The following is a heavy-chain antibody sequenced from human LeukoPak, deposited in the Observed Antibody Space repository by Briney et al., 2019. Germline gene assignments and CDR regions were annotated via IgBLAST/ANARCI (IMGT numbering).Heavy chain of an antibody. V-gene: IGHV1-46*01. D-gene: IGHD3-9*01. Sequence: ASVKVSCKASGYTFTSYYMHWVRQAPGQGLEWMGIINPSGGSTSYAQKFQGRVTMTRDTSTSTVYMELSSLRSEDTAVYYCARGDYDILTGYFYFDYWSQGTLVTVSS. CDR2: INPSGGST. CDR3: ARGDYDILTGYFYFDY. CDR1: GYTFTSYY. J-gene: IGHJ4*02.